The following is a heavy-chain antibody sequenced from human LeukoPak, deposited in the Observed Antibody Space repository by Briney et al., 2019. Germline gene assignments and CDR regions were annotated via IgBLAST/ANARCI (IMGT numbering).Heavy chain of an antibody. CDR1: GFTFSSYA. J-gene: IGHJ6*03. D-gene: IGHD2/OR15-2a*01. V-gene: IGHV3-23*01. CDR2: ISGSGGST. CDR3: ARIRDYYYYMDV. Sequence: GGSLRLSCAASGFTFSSYAMSWVRQAPGKGLEWVSAISGSGGSTYYADSVKGRFTISRDNSKNTLYLQMNSLRAEDTAVYYCARIRDYYYYMDVWGKGTTVTVSS.